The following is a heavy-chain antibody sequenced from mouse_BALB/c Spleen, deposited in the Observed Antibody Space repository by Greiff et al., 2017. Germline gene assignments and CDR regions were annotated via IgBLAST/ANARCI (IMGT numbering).Heavy chain of an antibody. Sequence: VQLQQPGAELVKPGASVKLSCKASGYTFTSYWMHWVKQRPGQGLEWIGEINPSNGRTNYNEKFKSKATLTVDKSSSTAYMQLSSLTSEDSAVYYCARSEDNYPVDYWGQGTTLTVSS. CDR2: INPSNGRT. V-gene: IGHV1S81*02. CDR1: GYTFTSYW. CDR3: ARSEDNYPVDY. D-gene: IGHD1-3*01. J-gene: IGHJ2*01.